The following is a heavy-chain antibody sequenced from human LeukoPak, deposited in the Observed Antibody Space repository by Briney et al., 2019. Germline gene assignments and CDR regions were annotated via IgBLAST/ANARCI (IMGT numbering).Heavy chain of an antibody. CDR2: INHSGST. V-gene: IGHV4-34*01. D-gene: IGHD2-15*01. J-gene: IGHJ4*02. Sequence: GEINHSGSTNYNPSLKIRVTISVDTSKNQFSLKLSSVTAADTAVYYCARDYSDGSTPWEFDYWGQGTLVTVSS. CDR3: ARDYSDGSTPWEFDY.